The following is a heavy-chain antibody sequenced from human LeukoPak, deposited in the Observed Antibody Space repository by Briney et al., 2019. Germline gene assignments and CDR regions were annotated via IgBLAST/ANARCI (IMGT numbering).Heavy chain of an antibody. CDR3: AKGLWFGELLLGRYYYYYGMDV. J-gene: IGHJ6*02. Sequence: GRSLRLSCAASGFTFSSYGMHWVRQAPGKGLEWVAVIWYDGSNKYYADSVKGRFTISRDNSKNTLYLQMNSLRAEDTAVYYCAKGLWFGELLLGRYYYYYGMDVWGQGTTVTVSS. CDR1: GFTFSSYG. D-gene: IGHD3-10*01. CDR2: IWYDGSNK. V-gene: IGHV3-33*06.